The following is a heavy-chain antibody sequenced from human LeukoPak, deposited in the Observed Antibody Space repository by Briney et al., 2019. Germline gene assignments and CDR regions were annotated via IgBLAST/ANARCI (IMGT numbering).Heavy chain of an antibody. CDR1: RGTFSSYT. CDR2: IIPILGIA. J-gene: IGHJ5*02. CDR3: ARDLERTSFPFDP. V-gene: IGHV1-69*04. Sequence: SVKVSCKASRGTFSSYTISWVRQAPGQGLEWMGRIIPILGIANYAQKFQGRVTITADKSTSTAYMELSSLRSEDTAVYYCARDLERTSFPFDPWGQGTLVTVSS. D-gene: IGHD1-1*01.